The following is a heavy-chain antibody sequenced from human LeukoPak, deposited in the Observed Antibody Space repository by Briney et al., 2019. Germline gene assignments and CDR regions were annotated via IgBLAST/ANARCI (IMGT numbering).Heavy chain of an antibody. CDR1: GGSVSSGSYY. CDR3: ARDKGRSSGSYLNAYDI. V-gene: IGHV4-61*01. Sequence: SETLSLTCTVSGGSVSSGSYYWSWIRQPPGKGLEWIGYIYYSGSTNYNSSLKSRVTISLDTSKNQFSLKLSSVTAADTAVYYCARDKGRSSGSYLNAYDIWGLGTMVTVSA. J-gene: IGHJ3*02. CDR2: IYYSGST. D-gene: IGHD1-26*01.